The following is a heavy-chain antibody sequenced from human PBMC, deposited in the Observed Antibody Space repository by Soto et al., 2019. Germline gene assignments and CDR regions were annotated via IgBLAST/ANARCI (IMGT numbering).Heavy chain of an antibody. V-gene: IGHV3-53*01. CDR1: EFSVSSYY. J-gene: IGHJ4*02. D-gene: IGHD3-10*01. CDR2: IYSDGTT. Sequence: ESGGGLIQPGGSRRLSCAVTEFSVSSYYMTWVRQAPGRGLEWVAVIYSDGTTYHADSVKGRFTISRDNFMNTLYLQMNSLRAADTAVYHCARFYGAGSWFFEYWGQGTLVTVSS. CDR3: ARFYGAGSWFFEY.